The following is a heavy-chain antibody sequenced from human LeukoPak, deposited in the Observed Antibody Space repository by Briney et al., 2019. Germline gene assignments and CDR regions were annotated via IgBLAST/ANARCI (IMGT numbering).Heavy chain of an antibody. D-gene: IGHD3-10*01. V-gene: IGHV4-4*02. J-gene: IGHJ4*02. CDR2: IYNSGST. CDR1: GGSVSSNNW. CDR3: ARVEGAKGEYFDY. Sequence: PSGTLSLTCAVSGGSVSSNNWWSWVRQPPEKGLEWIGEIYNSGSTTYNPSLKSRVTISIDKSKNQFSLSLNSVTAADTAVYYCARVEGAKGEYFDYWGQGTLVTVSS.